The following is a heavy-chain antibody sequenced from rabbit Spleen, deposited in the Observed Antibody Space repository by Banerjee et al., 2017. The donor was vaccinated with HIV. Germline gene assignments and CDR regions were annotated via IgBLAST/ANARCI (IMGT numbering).Heavy chain of an antibody. D-gene: IGHD1-1*01. J-gene: IGHJ4*01. CDR2: INARNSGAT. CDR1: GLDSIKSYW. V-gene: IGHV1S45*01. CDR3: ASGYSDVYFSL. Sequence: QEQLEESGGDLVKPEGSLTLTCTASGLDSIKSYWICWVRQAPGKGLEWIACINARNSGATYYATRAKGRFTISKTSSTTVSLQMPSLTAADTATYFCASGYSDVYFSLWGPGTLVTVS.